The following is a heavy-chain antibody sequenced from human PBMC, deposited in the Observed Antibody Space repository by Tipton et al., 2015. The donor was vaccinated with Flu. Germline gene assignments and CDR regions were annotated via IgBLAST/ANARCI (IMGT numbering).Heavy chain of an antibody. CDR2: IRSKAYGGTT. D-gene: IGHD2-2*01. CDR1: GFTFGDYA. CDR3: TRDLAVVVPAAIDY. Sequence: SLRLSCTASGFTFGDYAMGWVRQAPGKGLEWVGFIRSKAYGGTTEYAASVKGRFTISRDDSKSIAYLQMNSLKTEDTAVYYCTRDLAVVVPAAIDYWGQGTLVTVSS. J-gene: IGHJ4*02. V-gene: IGHV3-49*04.